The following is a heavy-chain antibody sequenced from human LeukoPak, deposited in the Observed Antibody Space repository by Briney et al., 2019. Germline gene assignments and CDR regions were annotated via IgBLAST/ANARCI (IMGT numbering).Heavy chain of an antibody. CDR1: GFTFSSYA. D-gene: IGHD2-21*01. J-gene: IGHJ4*02. CDR3: ARATIGDPYDY. CDR2: ISYDGSNK. V-gene: IGHV3-30*04. Sequence: PGGSLRLSCAASGFTFSSYAMHWVRQAPGKGLEWVAVISYDGSNKYYADSVKGRFTISRDNSKNMLYLQMNSLRAEDTAVYYCARATIGDPYDYWGQGTLVTVSS.